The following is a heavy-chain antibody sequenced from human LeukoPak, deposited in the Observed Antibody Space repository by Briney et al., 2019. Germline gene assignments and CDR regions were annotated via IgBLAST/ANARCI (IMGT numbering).Heavy chain of an antibody. Sequence: GASVKVSCKASGYTFTGYYMHWVRQAPGQGREWMGGFDPEDGETIYAQKFQGRVTMTEDTSTDTAYMELSSLRSEDTAVYYCATPKYYDILTGSDAFDIWGQGTMVTVSS. CDR1: GYTFTGYY. V-gene: IGHV1-24*01. J-gene: IGHJ3*02. CDR2: FDPEDGET. CDR3: ATPKYYDILTGSDAFDI. D-gene: IGHD3-9*01.